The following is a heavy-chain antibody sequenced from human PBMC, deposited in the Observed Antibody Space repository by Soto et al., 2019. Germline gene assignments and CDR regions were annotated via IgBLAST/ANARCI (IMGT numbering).Heavy chain of an antibody. D-gene: IGHD2-2*01. CDR3: ARDCSSNSCYDGFDE. CDR1: GGSISSYY. Sequence: SEPLSLTCTVSGGSISSYYWSWIRQPAGKGLEWIGRIYTSGSTNYNPSLKSRVTMSVDTSKNQFSLKLSSVTAADTAVYYCARDCSSNSCYDGFDEWGQGTLVTVS. J-gene: IGHJ4*02. CDR2: IYTSGST. V-gene: IGHV4-4*07.